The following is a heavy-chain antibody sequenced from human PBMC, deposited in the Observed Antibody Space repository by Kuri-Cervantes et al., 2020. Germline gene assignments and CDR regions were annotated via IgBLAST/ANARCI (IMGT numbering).Heavy chain of an antibody. V-gene: IGHV1-18*01. D-gene: IGHD5-18*01. CDR3: ARDLFPTAVVTGLDY. CDR2: ISAYNGNT. Sequence: ASVKVSCKASGYTFTSYGISWVRQAPGQGLEWMGWISAYNGNTNYAQKLQGRVTMTTDTSTSTAYMELRSLRSDDTAVYYCARDLFPTAVVTGLDYWGQGTQVTVSS. CDR1: GYTFTSYG. J-gene: IGHJ4*02.